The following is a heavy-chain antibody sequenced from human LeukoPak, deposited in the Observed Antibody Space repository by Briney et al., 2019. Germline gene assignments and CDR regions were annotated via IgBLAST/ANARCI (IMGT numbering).Heavy chain of an antibody. D-gene: IGHD6-19*01. Sequence: PGGSLRLSCAASGFTFSSYGMHWVRQAPGKGLEWVAVISYDGSNKYYADSLKGRFTICRDNSKNTLYLQMNSLRAEDPAVYYCAKDRLQWPNYYYYYGMDVWGQGTTVTVSS. CDR1: GFTFSSYG. J-gene: IGHJ6*02. CDR2: ISYDGSNK. CDR3: AKDRLQWPNYYYYYGMDV. V-gene: IGHV3-30*18.